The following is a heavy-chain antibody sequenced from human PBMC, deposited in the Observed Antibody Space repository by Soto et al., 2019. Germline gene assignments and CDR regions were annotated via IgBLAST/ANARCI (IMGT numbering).Heavy chain of an antibody. V-gene: IGHV3-21*02. CDR1: GFTFSTYS. CDR2: ISSTSSFI. J-gene: IGHJ4*02. Sequence: EVQVVESGGGLVKPGGSLRLSCAASGFTFSTYSMNWVRQTPGKGLEWVSSISSTSSFIYYADWVKGRFTISRDNAKNSLYLQMNNLRAEDTAVYYCAREYREIWSSFDYWGQGTLVTVSS. D-gene: IGHD1-26*01. CDR3: AREYREIWSSFDY.